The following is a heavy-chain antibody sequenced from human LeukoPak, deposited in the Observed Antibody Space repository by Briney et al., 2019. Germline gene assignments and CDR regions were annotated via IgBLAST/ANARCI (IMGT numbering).Heavy chain of an antibody. CDR3: ARDLMWFGKYYFDY. Sequence: GGSLRLSCAASGFTFSSYCMDWVRQTPGKGLEWVSSISSSSSYIYYADSVKGRFTISRDNAKNSLYLQMNSLRAEDTAVYYCARDLMWFGKYYFDYWGQGTLVTVSS. CDR2: ISSSSSYI. J-gene: IGHJ4*02. V-gene: IGHV3-21*01. D-gene: IGHD3-10*01. CDR1: GFTFSSYC.